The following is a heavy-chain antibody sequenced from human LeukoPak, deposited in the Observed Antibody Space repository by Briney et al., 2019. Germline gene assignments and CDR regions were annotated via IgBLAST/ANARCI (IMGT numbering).Heavy chain of an antibody. CDR2: ISSSSSYI. CDR3: AREAAGTPFDY. V-gene: IGHV3-21*01. J-gene: IGHJ4*02. CDR1: GFTFSSYS. Sequence: GGSLRLSSAASGFTFSSYSMNWVRQAPGKGLEWVSSISSSSSYIYYADSVKGRFTISRDNAKNSLYLQMNSLRAEDTAVYYCAREAAGTPFDYWGQGTLVTVSS. D-gene: IGHD6-13*01.